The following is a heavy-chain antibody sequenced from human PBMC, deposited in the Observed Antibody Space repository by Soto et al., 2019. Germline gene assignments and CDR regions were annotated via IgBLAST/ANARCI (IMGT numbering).Heavy chain of an antibody. J-gene: IGHJ4*02. CDR2: IYYSGRT. V-gene: IGHV4-39*01. CDR1: GESISSSSYY. Sequence: SETLSLTCIDSGESISSSSYYWGWIRQPPGKGLEWIGSIYYSGRTYYNPSFKSRVTISIDTSKNQFSLKLSSVTATDTAVYYCAGQRTTVVTQAYFDHWGQGALVTVSS. CDR3: AGQRTTVVTQAYFDH. D-gene: IGHD2-21*02.